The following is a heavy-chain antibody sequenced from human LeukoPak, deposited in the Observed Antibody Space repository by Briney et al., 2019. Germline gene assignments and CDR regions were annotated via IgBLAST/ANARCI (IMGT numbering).Heavy chain of an antibody. V-gene: IGHV3-48*04. Sequence: GGSLRLSCAASGFTFSSYAMSWVRQAPGKGLEWVSYISSSGSTIYYADSVKGRFTISRDNAKNSLYLQMNSLRAEDTAVYYCARENRWGSFFDYWGQGTLVTVSS. CDR2: ISSSGSTI. J-gene: IGHJ4*02. CDR1: GFTFSSYA. CDR3: ARENRWGSFFDY. D-gene: IGHD4-23*01.